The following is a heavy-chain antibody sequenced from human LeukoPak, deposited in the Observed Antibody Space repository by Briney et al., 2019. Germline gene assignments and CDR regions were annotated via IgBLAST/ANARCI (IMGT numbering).Heavy chain of an antibody. CDR1: GLALRNYH. V-gene: IGHV3-69-1*02. CDR2: IHETGVS. CDR3: AATGR. Sequence: GGSLRLSCVGSGLALRNYHVTWVRQAPGKGLEWVVDIHETGVSHYADSVKGRFTISRENAKNSVYLQMNSLRADDTAVYYCAATGRWGQGTLVAVSS. J-gene: IGHJ4*02.